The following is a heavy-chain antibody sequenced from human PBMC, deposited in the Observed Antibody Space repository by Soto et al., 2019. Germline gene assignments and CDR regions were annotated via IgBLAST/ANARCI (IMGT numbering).Heavy chain of an antibody. D-gene: IGHD3-22*01. Sequence: GASVKVSCKASGGTFSSYAISWVRQAPGQGLEWMGGIIPIFGTANYAQKFQGRVTITADESTSTAYMELNSLRSEATAVYYCAMMYYYGRSDCYRGPPKCHDSWGRGTLVTVSS. CDR3: AMMYYYGRSDCYRGPPKCHDS. CDR1: GGTFSSYA. CDR2: IIPIFGTA. V-gene: IGHV1-69*13. J-gene: IGHJ4*02.